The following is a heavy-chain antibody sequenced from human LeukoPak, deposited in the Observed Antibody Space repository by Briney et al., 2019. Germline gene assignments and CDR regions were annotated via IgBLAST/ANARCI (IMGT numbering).Heavy chain of an antibody. V-gene: IGHV3-30*04. D-gene: IGHD3-22*01. Sequence: PGGSLRLSCAASGFTFSSYAMHWVRQAPGKGLEWVAVISYDGSNKYYADSVKGRFTISRDNSKNTLYLQMNSLRAEDTAVYYCARGEAYYYDSTTMHFDHWGQGTLVTVSS. CDR3: ARGEAYYYDSTTMHFDH. CDR2: ISYDGSNK. J-gene: IGHJ4*02. CDR1: GFTFSSYA.